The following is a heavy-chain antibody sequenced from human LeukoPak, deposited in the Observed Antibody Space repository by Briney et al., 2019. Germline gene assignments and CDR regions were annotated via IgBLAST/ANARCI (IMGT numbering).Heavy chain of an antibody. D-gene: IGHD3-10*01. Sequence: GGSLRLSCAASGFTFSSYWMSWVRQAPGKGLEWVSGISNSGGSTYYADSVKGRFTISRDNAKNSLYLQMNSLRAEDTAVYYCARDPSAPSITPMDVWGKGTTVTVSS. J-gene: IGHJ6*03. CDR2: ISNSGGST. CDR1: GFTFSSYW. V-gene: IGHV3-48*01. CDR3: ARDPSAPSITPMDV.